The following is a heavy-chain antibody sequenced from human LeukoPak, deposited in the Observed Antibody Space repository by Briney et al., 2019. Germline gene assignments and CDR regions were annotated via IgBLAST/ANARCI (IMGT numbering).Heavy chain of an antibody. D-gene: IGHD6-13*01. V-gene: IGHV3-74*01. J-gene: IGHJ6*02. CDR2: INSDGSST. Sequence: EGSLRLSCAASGFTFSSYWMHWVRQAPGKGLVWVSRINSDGSSTSYADSVKGRFTISRDNAKNTLYLQMNSLRAEDTAVYYCAKGGIAAALDVWGQGTTVTVSS. CDR1: GFTFSSYW. CDR3: AKGGIAAALDV.